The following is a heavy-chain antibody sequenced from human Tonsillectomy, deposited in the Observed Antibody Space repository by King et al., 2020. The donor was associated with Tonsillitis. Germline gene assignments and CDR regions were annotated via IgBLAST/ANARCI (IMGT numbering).Heavy chain of an antibody. CDR1: GFTFSGSA. D-gene: IGHD6-6*01. CDR2: IRSKANSYAT. CDR3: TRASCSSSSFDY. V-gene: IGHV3-73*01. J-gene: IGHJ4*02. Sequence: VQLVESGGGLVQPGGSLKLSCAASGFTFSGSAMHWVRQASGKGLEWVGRIRSKANSYATAYAASGKGRFTISRDDSKNTAYLQMKSLKTEDTAVYYCTRASCSSSSFDYWGQGTLVTVSS.